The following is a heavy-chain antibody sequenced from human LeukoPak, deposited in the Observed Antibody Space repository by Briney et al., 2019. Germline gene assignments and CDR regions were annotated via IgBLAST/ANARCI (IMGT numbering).Heavy chain of an antibody. V-gene: IGHV3-11*01. J-gene: IGHJ5*02. D-gene: IGHD2-2*01. Sequence: GGSLRLSCAASGFTFSDYYISWIRQAPGKGLEWVSYISSSGSTIYYADSVKGRFTISRDNSKNTLYLQMNSLRAEDTAVYYCAKDRVVVPAAILSFVAWGQGTLVTVSS. CDR3: AKDRVVVPAAILSFVA. CDR1: GFTFSDYY. CDR2: ISSSGSTI.